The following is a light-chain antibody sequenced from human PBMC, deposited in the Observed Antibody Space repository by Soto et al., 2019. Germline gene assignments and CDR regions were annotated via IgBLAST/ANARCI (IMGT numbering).Light chain of an antibody. CDR3: QTADNSGTFLL. CDR2: KDN. V-gene: IGLV3-25*02. CDR1: PLTRQY. Sequence: SYELTQPPSMSVSPGQTARITCSGDPLTRQYVYWYQQTPGQAPLLVIYKDNERPSGIPERFSGSTSGTTGTLTISGVRAEDEADYYCQTADNSGTFLLFAGGTKVTVL. J-gene: IGLJ3*02.